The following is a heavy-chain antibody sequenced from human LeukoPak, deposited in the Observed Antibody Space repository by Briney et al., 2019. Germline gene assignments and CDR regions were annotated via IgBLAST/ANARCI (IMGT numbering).Heavy chain of an antibody. CDR3: AKEGGDWGEGYFDY. CDR1: GFTFSDSY. D-gene: IGHD7-27*01. Sequence: GGSLRLSCAASGFTFSDSYMSWIRQVPGKGLEWISYISSSGGTIYYADSVKGRFTISRDNAKNSLYLQMNSLRAEDAAVYYCAKEGGDWGEGYFDYWGQGTLVTVSS. CDR2: ISSSGGTI. J-gene: IGHJ4*02. V-gene: IGHV3-11*01.